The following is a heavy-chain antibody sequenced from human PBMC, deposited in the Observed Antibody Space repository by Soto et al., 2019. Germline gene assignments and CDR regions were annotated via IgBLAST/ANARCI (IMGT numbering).Heavy chain of an antibody. CDR1: GGSISSGDYY. CDR2: IYYSGST. V-gene: IGHV4-30-4*01. D-gene: IGHD3-3*01. J-gene: IGHJ4*02. CDR3: ARDRRHDYRSGYPDY. Sequence: SETLSLTCTVSGGSISSGDYYWSWIRQPPGKGLEWIGYIYYSGSTYYNPTLKSRVYISVHTSKNQFSLNLTSVTAADTAVYYCARDRRHDYRSGYPDYWGQGTLVTVSS.